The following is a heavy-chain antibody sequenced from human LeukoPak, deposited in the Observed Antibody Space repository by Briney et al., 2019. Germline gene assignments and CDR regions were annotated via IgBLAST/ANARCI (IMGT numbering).Heavy chain of an antibody. V-gene: IGHV3-7*03. J-gene: IGHJ4*02. CDR3: AREEVKSFDN. CDR1: GFTFSSYA. CDR2: IKGDGSET. Sequence: GGSLRLSCAASGFTFSSYAMHWVRQAPGKGLEWVANIKGDGSETSYVTSVRGRFTISRDNAKNSLYLQMNNLRVEDTAVYYCAREEVKSFDNWGQGTLVTVSS.